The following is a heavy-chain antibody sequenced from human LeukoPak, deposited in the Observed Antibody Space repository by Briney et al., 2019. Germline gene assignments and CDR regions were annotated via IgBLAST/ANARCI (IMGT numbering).Heavy chain of an antibody. CDR3: AKVFRSGDLFVSDY. J-gene: IGHJ4*02. D-gene: IGHD4-17*01. V-gene: IGHV3-23*01. CDR1: GFTFSAYH. Sequence: PGGSLRLSCAASGFTFSAYHINWVRQAPGKGLEWVSGISGSGDSTYYADSVKGRFTISRDNSKNTLYLQMSSLRAGDTAMYFCAKVFRSGDLFVSDYWGQGILVTVSP. CDR2: ISGSGDST.